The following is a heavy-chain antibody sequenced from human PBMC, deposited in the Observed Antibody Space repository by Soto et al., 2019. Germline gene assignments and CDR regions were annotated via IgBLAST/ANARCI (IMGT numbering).Heavy chain of an antibody. D-gene: IGHD2-21*02. CDR2: IHYSGSI. J-gene: IGHJ6*02. CDR3: AREDDGGDRDYYGLDV. CDR1: GGSISYEYYH. Sequence: QVQLQQSGPGLVKPSQTLSLTCTVSGGSISYEYYHWTWIRQSLGKGLEWIGYIHYSGSIIYNPSCKSRVTIAVDTFKNQFSLQLRSVTAADTAVYFCAREDDGGDRDYYGLDVWGQGTTVTVSS. V-gene: IGHV4-30-4*08.